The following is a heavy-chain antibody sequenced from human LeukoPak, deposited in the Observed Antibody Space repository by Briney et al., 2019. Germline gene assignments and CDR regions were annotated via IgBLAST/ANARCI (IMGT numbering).Heavy chain of an antibody. CDR2: IIPIFGTA. CDR1: GGTFSCYA. Sequence: GSSVKVSCKASGGTFSCYAISWVRQAPGQGLEWMGGIIPIFGTANYAQKFQGRVASTTDESTSTAYMELSSLRSEDTAVYYCARDRPTTVTSNWFDPWGQGTLVTVSS. CDR3: ARDRPTTVTSNWFDP. J-gene: IGHJ5*02. V-gene: IGHV1-69*05. D-gene: IGHD4-17*01.